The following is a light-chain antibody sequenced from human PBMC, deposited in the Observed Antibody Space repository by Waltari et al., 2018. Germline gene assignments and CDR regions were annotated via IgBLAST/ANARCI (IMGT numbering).Light chain of an antibody. CDR1: HSVNTN. V-gene: IGKV3-15*01. Sequence: EIVMTQSPGTLSVSPGERATLPCRASHSVNTNLAWYQQKPGQAPRLLIYGASTRATGIPARFSVSGSGTEFTLTITNLQSEDFAVYHCQQYNNWPQTFGQGTKLELK. J-gene: IGKJ2*01. CDR3: QQYNNWPQT. CDR2: GAS.